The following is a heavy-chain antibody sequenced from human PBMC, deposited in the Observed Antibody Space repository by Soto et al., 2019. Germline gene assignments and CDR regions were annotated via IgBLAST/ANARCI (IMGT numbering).Heavy chain of an antibody. CDR3: AKYRRGSGWYHFDY. CDR2: IYNSVST. J-gene: IGHJ4*02. V-gene: IGHV4-59*01. Sequence: PSETLSLTCTVSGDSINNNYWTWIRQPPGKGLEWIGYIYNSVSTNYNPSLTSRVTMSLDTSKDQFSLKLTSVTAADTAVYYCAKYRRGSGWYHFDYWGQGTLVTV. CDR1: GDSINNNY. D-gene: IGHD6-19*01.